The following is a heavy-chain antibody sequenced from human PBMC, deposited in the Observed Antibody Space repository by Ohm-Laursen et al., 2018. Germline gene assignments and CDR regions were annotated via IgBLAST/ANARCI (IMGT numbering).Heavy chain of an antibody. J-gene: IGHJ4*02. CDR2: ISYSGTS. Sequence: SETLSLTCTVSGGSISPHYWSWIRQSPEKGLEWIGYISYSGTSEHNPSLKGRVTMSVDTSKNQFSLKLSSVTTADTAVYFCARSECSGGTCYFDYWGQGTLVTVSS. D-gene: IGHD2-15*01. V-gene: IGHV4-59*11. CDR1: GGSISPHY. CDR3: ARSECSGGTCYFDY.